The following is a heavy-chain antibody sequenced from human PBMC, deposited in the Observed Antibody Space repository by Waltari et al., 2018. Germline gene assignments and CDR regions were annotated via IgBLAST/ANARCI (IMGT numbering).Heavy chain of an antibody. CDR3: ARGTSIAAPWGYYYYYYMDV. CDR2: INHSGST. Sequence: QVQLQQWGAGLLKPSETLSLTCAVYGGSFSGYYWSWIRQPPGKGLEWIGEINHSGSTIYNPSLKSRVTISVDTSKNQFSLKLSSVTAADTAVYYCARGTSIAAPWGYYYYYYMDVWGKGTTVTISS. CDR1: GGSFSGYY. D-gene: IGHD6-6*01. V-gene: IGHV4-34*01. J-gene: IGHJ6*03.